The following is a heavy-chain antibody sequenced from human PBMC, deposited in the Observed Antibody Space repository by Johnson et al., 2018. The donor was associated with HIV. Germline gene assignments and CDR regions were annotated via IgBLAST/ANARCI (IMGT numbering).Heavy chain of an antibody. CDR2: ISYDGSNN. CDR1: GFTSTNCA. CDR3: ATSTASDAFDI. D-gene: IGHD2-21*02. Sequence: HVQLVESGGGVVQPGRSLRLSCAASGFTSTNCARHWVRQAPGISYDGSNNYYADCVKGRFTVSRDNSKNTLFLQMNSLRAEDTAVYYCATSTASDAFDIWGQGTMVTVSS. J-gene: IGHJ3*02. V-gene: IGHV3-30-3*01.